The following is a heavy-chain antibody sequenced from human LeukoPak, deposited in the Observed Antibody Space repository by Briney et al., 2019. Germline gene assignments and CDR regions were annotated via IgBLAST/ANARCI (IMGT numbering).Heavy chain of an antibody. V-gene: IGHV4-34*01. CDR2: INHSGST. CDR1: GGSFSGYY. CDR3: AMAVEMATTRFDY. J-gene: IGHJ4*02. D-gene: IGHD5-24*01. Sequence: SETLSLTCAVYGGSFSGYYWSWIRQPPGRGLEWIGEINHSGSTNYNPSLKSRVTISVDTSKNQFSLKLSSVTAADTAVYYCAMAVEMATTRFDYWGQGTLVTVSS.